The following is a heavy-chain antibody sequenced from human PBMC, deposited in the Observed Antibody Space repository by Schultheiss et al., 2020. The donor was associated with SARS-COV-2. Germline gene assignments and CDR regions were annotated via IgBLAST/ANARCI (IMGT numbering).Heavy chain of an antibody. Sequence: SETLSLTCTVSGGSISSYYWSWIRQPPGKGLEWIGYIYYSGSTNYNPSLKSRVTISVDTSKNQFSLKLSSVTAADTAVYYCARTYYDYVWGSYRHDWYFDLWGRGTLVTVSS. D-gene: IGHD3-16*02. V-gene: IGHV4-59*01. CDR2: IYYSGST. CDR1: GGSISSYY. J-gene: IGHJ2*01. CDR3: ARTYYDYVWGSYRHDWYFDL.